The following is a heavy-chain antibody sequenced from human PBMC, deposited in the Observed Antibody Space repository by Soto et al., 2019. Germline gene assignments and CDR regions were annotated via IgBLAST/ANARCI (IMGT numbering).Heavy chain of an antibody. J-gene: IGHJ6*03. CDR3: ARAWGSSGMYYMDV. D-gene: IGHD3-16*01. CDR2: IYYSGST. Sequence: SETLSLTCTVSGGSISSYYWSWIRQPPGKGPEWIGYIYYSGSTNYNPSLKSRVTISVDTSKNQFSLKLSSVTAADTAVYYCARAWGSSGMYYMDVWGKGTTVTVSS. CDR1: GGSISSYY. V-gene: IGHV4-59*08.